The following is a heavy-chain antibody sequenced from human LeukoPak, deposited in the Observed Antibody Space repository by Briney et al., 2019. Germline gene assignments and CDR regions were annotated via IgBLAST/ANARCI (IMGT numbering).Heavy chain of an antibody. CDR1: GYTFTSYG. CDR2: IIPIFGTA. D-gene: IGHD6-13*01. J-gene: IGHJ6*03. Sequence: SVKVSCKASGYTFTSYGISWVRQAPGQGLEWMGGIIPIFGTANYAQKFQGRVTITADKSTSTAYMELSSLRSEDTAVYYCARGPSSSWYDYYYYMDVWGKGTTVTVSS. V-gene: IGHV1-69*06. CDR3: ARGPSSSWYDYYYYMDV.